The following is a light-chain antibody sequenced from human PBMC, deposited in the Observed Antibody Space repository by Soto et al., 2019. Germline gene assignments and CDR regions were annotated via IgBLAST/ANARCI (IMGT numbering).Light chain of an antibody. CDR1: SADFVSYNR. Sequence: QSALAQPPSVSGSPGQSVTISCTGTSADFVSYNRVSWYQQPPGTAPKLIIYEASNRPSGVPDRFSGSKSGNTASLTISGLQAADEADYYCSSYTTRSTRVFGTGTKVTVL. J-gene: IGLJ1*01. V-gene: IGLV2-18*02. CDR3: SSYTTRSTRV. CDR2: EAS.